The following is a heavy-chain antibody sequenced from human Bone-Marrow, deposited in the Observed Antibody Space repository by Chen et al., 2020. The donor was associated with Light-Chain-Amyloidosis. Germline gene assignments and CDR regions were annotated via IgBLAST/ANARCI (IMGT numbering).Heavy chain of an antibody. V-gene: IGHV3-21*03. Sequence: EVQLVESGGGLVKPGGSLRLSCVASGFTFSSYTMNWVCQTPGRGLEWVSSISRSSSHIYYADSMRGRFTISRDNAKNSLYLQMNNLRAEDTAVYYCARGGSYYYFDYWGQGILVTVSS. J-gene: IGHJ4*02. CDR3: ARGGSYYYFDY. CDR2: ISRSSSHI. CDR1: GFTFSSYT. D-gene: IGHD1-26*01.